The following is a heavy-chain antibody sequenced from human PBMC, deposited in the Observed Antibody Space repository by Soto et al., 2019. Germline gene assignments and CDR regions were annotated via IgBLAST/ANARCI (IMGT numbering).Heavy chain of an antibody. CDR1: GFTFSSYS. D-gene: IGHD6-13*01. CDR2: ISSSSSYI. Sequence: PGGSLRLSCAASGFTFSSYSMNWVRQAPGKGLEWVSSISSSSSYIYYADSVKGRFTISRDNAKNSLYLQMNSLRAEDTAVYYCASLYSSSWYSGAFDIWGQGTMVTVSS. CDR3: ASLYSSSWYSGAFDI. J-gene: IGHJ3*02. V-gene: IGHV3-21*01.